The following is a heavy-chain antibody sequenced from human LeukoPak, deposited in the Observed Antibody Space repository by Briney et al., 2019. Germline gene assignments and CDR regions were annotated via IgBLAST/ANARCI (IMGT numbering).Heavy chain of an antibody. Sequence: SGTLSLTCTVSGGSISSYYWSWIRQPPGKGLEWIGYIYYSGSTNYNPSLKSRVTISVDTSKNQFSLKLSSVTAADTAVYYCARGGYDSSYPENDYWGQGTLVTVSS. CDR2: IYYSGST. CDR1: GGSISSYY. CDR3: ARGGYDSSYPENDY. D-gene: IGHD3-22*01. V-gene: IGHV4-59*01. J-gene: IGHJ4*02.